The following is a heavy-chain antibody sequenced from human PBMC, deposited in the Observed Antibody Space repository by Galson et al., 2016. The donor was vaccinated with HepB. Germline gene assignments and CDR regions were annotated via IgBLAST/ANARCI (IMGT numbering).Heavy chain of an antibody. J-gene: IGHJ4*02. V-gene: IGHV4-39*01. CDR2: IYYIGST. Sequence: SETLSLTCNVSGGSISSGGYYWGWIRQPPGKGLEWIGNIYYIGSTYYNPSLKSRVTISVDTSKNQFSLKLSSVTAADTAVYYCATYYSGSYLGFSYWGQGALVTVSS. D-gene: IGHD1-26*01. CDR3: ATYYSGSYLGFSY. CDR1: GGSISSGGYY.